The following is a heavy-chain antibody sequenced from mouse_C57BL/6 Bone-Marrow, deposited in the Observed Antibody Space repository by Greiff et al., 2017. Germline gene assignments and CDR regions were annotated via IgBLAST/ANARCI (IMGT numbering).Heavy chain of an antibody. V-gene: IGHV1-47*01. CDR3: ARCGNYGGYYFDY. CDR1: GYTFTTYP. J-gene: IGHJ2*01. D-gene: IGHD2-1*01. Sequence: QVQLQQSGAELVKPGASVKMSCKASGYTFTTYPIEWMKQNHGKSLEWIGNFHPYNDDTKYNEKFKGKATLTVETSASTVYLELSRLTSEDSAVYYFARCGNYGGYYFDYWGQGTTLTVSS. CDR2: FHPYNDDT.